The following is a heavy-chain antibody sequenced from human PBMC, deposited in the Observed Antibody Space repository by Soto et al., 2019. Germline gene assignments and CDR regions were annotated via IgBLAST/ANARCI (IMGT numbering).Heavy chain of an antibody. J-gene: IGHJ3*02. CDR1: GYTFTSYY. Sequence: ASVKVSCKASGYTFTSYYMHWVRQAPGQGLEWMGIINPSGGSTSYAQKFQDRVTMTRDTSTSTVYMELSSLRSEDTAVYYCARDRPDIAARVDAFDIWGQGTMVTVSS. CDR2: INPSGGST. CDR3: ARDRPDIAARVDAFDI. D-gene: IGHD6-6*01. V-gene: IGHV1-46*01.